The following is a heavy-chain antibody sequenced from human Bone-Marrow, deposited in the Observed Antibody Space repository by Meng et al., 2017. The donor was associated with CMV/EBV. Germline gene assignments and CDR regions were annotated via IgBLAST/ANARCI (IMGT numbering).Heavy chain of an antibody. CDR2: ISWNSGSI. CDR3: ARDKRIPRRGYYYYYYGMDV. CDR1: GFTFDDYA. V-gene: IGHV3-9*01. J-gene: IGHJ6*02. Sequence: SLKISCAASGFTFDDYAMHWVRQAPGKGLEWVSGISWNSGSIGYADSVKGRFTISRDNAKNSLYLQMNSLRAEDTAVYYCARDKRIPRRGYYYYYYGMDVWGQGTTVTVSS. D-gene: IGHD2-15*01.